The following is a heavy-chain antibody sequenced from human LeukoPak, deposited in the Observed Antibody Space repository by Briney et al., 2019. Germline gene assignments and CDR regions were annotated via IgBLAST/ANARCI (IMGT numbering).Heavy chain of an antibody. CDR2: IDTSAKYI. Sequence: GGSLRLSCAASGFTFSTYSMNWVRQAPGKGLEWVSFIDTSAKYIYYGESMKGRFTISRDNAKNTLYLQMNSLTAEDTAVYYCAGIVGAKTYWGQGTLVTVSS. J-gene: IGHJ4*02. D-gene: IGHD1-26*01. CDR1: GFTFSTYS. CDR3: AGIVGAKTY. V-gene: IGHV3-21*01.